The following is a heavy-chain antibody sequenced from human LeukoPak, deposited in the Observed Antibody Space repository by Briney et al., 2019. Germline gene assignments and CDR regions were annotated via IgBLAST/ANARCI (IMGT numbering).Heavy chain of an antibody. CDR2: ISGGASAT. Sequence: QPGRSLRLSCAASGFTFSSYEMNWVRKAPGQGLEWFSYISGGASATSSADSVKGRFTIFRDDAKNSVYLQMKNLRVEDTAVYYCARANPEPDGSGSHSLWGMDVWGKGTTVAVSS. CDR3: ARANPEPDGSGSHSLWGMDV. V-gene: IGHV3-48*03. J-gene: IGHJ6*04. D-gene: IGHD3-10*01. CDR1: GFTFSSYE.